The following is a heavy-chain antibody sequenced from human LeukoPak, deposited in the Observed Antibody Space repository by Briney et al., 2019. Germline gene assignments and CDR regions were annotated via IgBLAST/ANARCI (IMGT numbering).Heavy chain of an antibody. J-gene: IGHJ3*02. Sequence: ASETLSLTCTVSGGSISSYYWSWIRQPPGKGLEWIGYIYYSGSTNYNPSLKSRVTISVDTSKNQFSLKLSSVTAADTAVYYCARDGGADAFDIWGQGTMVTVSS. CDR1: GGSISSYY. CDR2: IYYSGST. CDR3: ARDGGADAFDI. D-gene: IGHD4-23*01. V-gene: IGHV4-59*01.